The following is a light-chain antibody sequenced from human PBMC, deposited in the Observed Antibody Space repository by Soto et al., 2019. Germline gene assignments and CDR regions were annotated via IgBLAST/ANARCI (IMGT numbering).Light chain of an antibody. V-gene: IGKV1-39*01. CDR2: AAS. CDR3: QQSLGTFMYT. Sequence: DIQMTQSPSSLSASVGDGVTITCRSSQSISSYVSWYQQKPGKAPKLPIYAASRLQSGVPSRFSGSGSGTDFTLTISSLQPEDFATYYCQQSLGTFMYTFGQGTKVDIK. J-gene: IGKJ2*01. CDR1: QSISSY.